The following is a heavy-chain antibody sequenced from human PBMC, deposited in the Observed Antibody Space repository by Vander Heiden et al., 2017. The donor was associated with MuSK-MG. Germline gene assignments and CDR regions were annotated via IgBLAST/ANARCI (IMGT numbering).Heavy chain of an antibody. V-gene: IGHV4-39*01. J-gene: IGHJ4*02. CDR1: GRSISSSSYY. D-gene: IGHD2-15*01. CDR3: ARHGGSSGWGDY. CDR2: IYYSGST. Sequence: QLQLQESGPGLVKPSETLSLTCTVSGRSISSSSYYWGWIRQPPGKGLEWIGSIYYSGSTYYNPSLKSRVTISVDTSKNQFSLKLSSVTAADTAVYYCARHGGSSGWGDYWGQGTLVTVSS.